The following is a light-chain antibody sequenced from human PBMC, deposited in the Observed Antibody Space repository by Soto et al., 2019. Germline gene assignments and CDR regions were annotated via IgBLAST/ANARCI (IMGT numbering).Light chain of an antibody. CDR3: QQYYSYPST. V-gene: IGKV1-8*01. CDR1: QGISSY. CDR2: AAS. Sequence: AIRMTQSPSSLSASTGDRVTITCRASQGISSYLAWYQQKPGKAPKLLIYAASTLQSGVPSRFSGSGSGTDFTLTISCLQSEDFATYYCQQYYSYPSTFGQGTRLEMK. J-gene: IGKJ5*01.